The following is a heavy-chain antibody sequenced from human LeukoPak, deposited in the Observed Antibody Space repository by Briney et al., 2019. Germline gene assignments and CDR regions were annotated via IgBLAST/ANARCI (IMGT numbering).Heavy chain of an antibody. V-gene: IGHV4-38-2*02. CDR3: ARYYYDSSGYYYGFDY. Sequence: SETLSLTCTVSGYSISSGYYWGWIRQPPGKGLEWIGSIYHSGSTYYNLSLKSRVTISVDTSKNQFSLKLSSVTAADTAVYYCARYYYDSSGYYYGFDYWGQGTLVTVSS. CDR1: GYSISSGYY. CDR2: IYHSGST. J-gene: IGHJ4*02. D-gene: IGHD3-22*01.